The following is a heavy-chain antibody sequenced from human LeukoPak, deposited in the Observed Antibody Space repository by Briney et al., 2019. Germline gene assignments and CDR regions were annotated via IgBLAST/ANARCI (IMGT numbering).Heavy chain of an antibody. CDR1: GFTFSSYA. D-gene: IGHD2-15*01. Sequence: GGSLRLSCAASGFTFSSYAMSWVRQAPGKGLEWVSAISGSGGSTYYADSVKGRFTISRDNSKNTLYLQMNSLRAEDTAVYYCASRPDAAQGPFDYWGQGTLLTVSS. CDR2: ISGSGGST. CDR3: ASRPDAAQGPFDY. V-gene: IGHV3-23*01. J-gene: IGHJ4*02.